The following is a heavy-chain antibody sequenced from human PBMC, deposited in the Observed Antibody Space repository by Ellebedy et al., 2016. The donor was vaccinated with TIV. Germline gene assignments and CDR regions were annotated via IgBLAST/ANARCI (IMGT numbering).Heavy chain of an antibody. V-gene: IGHV3-23*01. J-gene: IGHJ4*02. CDR3: AKEAGYYYDSSGYYFDY. CDR1: GFTFSIFA. CDR2: ISGDGGST. Sequence: GESLKISCAASGFTFSIFAMGWVRQAPGKGLEWVSVISGDGGSTYYADSVKGRFTISRDNSKNTLYVQMNSLRAEDTALYYCAKEAGYYYDSSGYYFDYWGQGSLVTVSS. D-gene: IGHD3-22*01.